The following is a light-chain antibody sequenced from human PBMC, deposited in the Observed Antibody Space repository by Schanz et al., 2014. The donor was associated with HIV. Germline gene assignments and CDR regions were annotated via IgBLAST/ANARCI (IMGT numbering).Light chain of an antibody. CDR2: RDN. J-gene: IGLJ3*02. V-gene: IGLV1-44*01. CDR3: AAWDDSLSGPV. Sequence: QSVLTQPPSVSAAPGQRVTISCTGSRSNIGAGNGVNWYQKLPGTAPKLLIYRDNQRPSGVPDRFSGSKSGTSASLAISGLQSEDEADYYCAAWDDSLSGPVFGGGTKLTVL. CDR1: RSNIGAGNG.